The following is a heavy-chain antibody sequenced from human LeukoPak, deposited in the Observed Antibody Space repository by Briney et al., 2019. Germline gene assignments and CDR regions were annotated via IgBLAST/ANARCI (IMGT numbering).Heavy chain of an antibody. CDR1: GDSIFSTTYY. D-gene: IGHD6-13*01. CDR2: IFHSGST. Sequence: SSETLSLTCTISGDSIFSTTYYWGWVRQPPGKGLEWIGSIFHSGSTYYNPSLKSRVTISVDTSKNQFSLKLTSVTAADTAVYYCARVGSSWPFYYFDHWGQGTLVTVSS. V-gene: IGHV4-39*07. J-gene: IGHJ4*02. CDR3: ARVGSSWPFYYFDH.